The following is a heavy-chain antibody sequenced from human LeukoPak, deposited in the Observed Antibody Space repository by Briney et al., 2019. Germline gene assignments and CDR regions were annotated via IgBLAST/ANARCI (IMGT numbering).Heavy chain of an antibody. CDR2: ISSSSSYI. Sequence: GGSLRLSCAASGFTFSSYSMNWVRQAPGKGLEWVSSISSSSSYIYYADSVEGRFTISRDNAKNSLYLQMNSLRAEDTAVYYCARDSYYYDSSGKTGYYMDVWGKGTTVTVSS. V-gene: IGHV3-21*01. CDR3: ARDSYYYDSSGKTGYYMDV. CDR1: GFTFSSYS. D-gene: IGHD3-22*01. J-gene: IGHJ6*03.